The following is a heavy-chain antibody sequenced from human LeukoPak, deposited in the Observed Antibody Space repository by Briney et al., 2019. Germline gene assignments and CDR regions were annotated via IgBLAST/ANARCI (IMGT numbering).Heavy chain of an antibody. CDR3: ARDMTEQQLVS. D-gene: IGHD6-13*01. CDR1: GFTFSSYT. Sequence: GGSLGLSCVASGFTFSSYTLNWVRQAPGKGLEWVSSISSGSGFIYYADSVKGRFTISRDNAKNSMFLQMNNLRAEDTAVYYCARDMTEQQLVSWGQGTLVTVSS. J-gene: IGHJ4*02. CDR2: ISSGSGFI. V-gene: IGHV3-21*04.